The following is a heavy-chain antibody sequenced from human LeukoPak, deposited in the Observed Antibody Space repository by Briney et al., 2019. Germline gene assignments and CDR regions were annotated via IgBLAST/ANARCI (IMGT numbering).Heavy chain of an antibody. CDR3: ARVRSGYIDY. Sequence: GGSLRLSCAASGFTFSSYGMHWVRQAPGKGLEWVAVICYDGSDKYYAETVKGRFTISRDASKNTLYLQMNSLRVDDTGVYYCARVRSGYIDYWGQGTLVTVS. J-gene: IGHJ4*02. CDR1: GFTFSSYG. CDR2: ICYDGSDK. D-gene: IGHD3-3*01. V-gene: IGHV3-33*01.